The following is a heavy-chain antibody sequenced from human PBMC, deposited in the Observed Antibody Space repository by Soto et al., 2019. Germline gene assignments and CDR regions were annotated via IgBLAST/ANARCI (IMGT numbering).Heavy chain of an antibody. J-gene: IGHJ5*02. D-gene: IGHD5-12*01. CDR1: GFTFSSHS. V-gene: IGHV3-21*03. Sequence: EVQLVESGGGLVKPGGSLRLSCAASGFTFSSHSMNWVRQAPGKGLEWVSSISSSSSYIYYADSVKGRFTISRDNAKNSLYLQMNSLRAEDTAVYYCARVVATANNWFDPWGQGNLGTVSS. CDR2: ISSSSSYI. CDR3: ARVVATANNWFDP.